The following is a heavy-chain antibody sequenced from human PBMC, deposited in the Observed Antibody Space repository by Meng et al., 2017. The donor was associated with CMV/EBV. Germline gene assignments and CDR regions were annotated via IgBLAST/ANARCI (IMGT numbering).Heavy chain of an antibody. CDR3: AKDSSTSSAKGSYFDY. D-gene: IGHD2-2*01. V-gene: IGHV3-30*02. Sequence: GESLKISCAASGFTLSSYGMHWVRQAPGKGLEWVAFIRYDGSNKYYADSVKGRFTISRDNSKNTLYLQMNSLRAEDTAVYYCAKDSSTSSAKGSYFDYWGQGTLVTVSS. CDR1: GFTLSSYG. J-gene: IGHJ4*02. CDR2: IRYDGSNK.